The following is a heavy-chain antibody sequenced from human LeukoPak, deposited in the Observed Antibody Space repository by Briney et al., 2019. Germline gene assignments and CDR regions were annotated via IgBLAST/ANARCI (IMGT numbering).Heavy chain of an antibody. V-gene: IGHV3-64D*06. J-gene: IGHJ4*02. CDR2: ISGSGNGAST. CDR3: VKDFGRVRGTPDS. Sequence: GGSLRLSCSASGFVFSIYTMYWVRQAPGKGPEYVSTISGSGNGASTYYADSVKGRFTISRDDSKSLLYLQMNGLRGEDMAVYYCVKDFGRVRGTPDSWGQGTLVTVSP. CDR1: GFVFSIYT. D-gene: IGHD3-16*01.